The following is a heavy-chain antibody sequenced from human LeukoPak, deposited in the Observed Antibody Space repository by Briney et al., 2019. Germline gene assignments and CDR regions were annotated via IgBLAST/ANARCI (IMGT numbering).Heavy chain of an antibody. Sequence: ASVKVSCKASGYTFTGYYMRWVRQAPGQGLEWMGWINPNSGGTNYAQKFQGRVTMTRDTSISTAYMELSRLRSDDTAVYYCAKAPTYYDFWSGYLAWFDPWGQGTLVTVSS. V-gene: IGHV1-2*02. J-gene: IGHJ5*02. CDR3: AKAPTYYDFWSGYLAWFDP. D-gene: IGHD3-3*01. CDR2: INPNSGGT. CDR1: GYTFTGYY.